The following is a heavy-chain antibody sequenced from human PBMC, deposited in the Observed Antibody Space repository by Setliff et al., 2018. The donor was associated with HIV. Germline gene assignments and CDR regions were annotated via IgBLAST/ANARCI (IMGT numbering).Heavy chain of an antibody. CDR2: MYYSGIT. Sequence: KPSETLSLTCTVSGGSISSSSYYWGWVRQPPGKGLEWIGSMYYSGITYYTPSLKSRITISLDTSKNQFSLRMRSVTAADTAVYYCARVFVDTAVLRVLEYYFDSWGRGTLVTVSS. V-gene: IGHV4-39*07. CDR3: ARVFVDTAVLRVLEYYFDS. CDR1: GGSISSSSYY. J-gene: IGHJ4*02. D-gene: IGHD5-18*01.